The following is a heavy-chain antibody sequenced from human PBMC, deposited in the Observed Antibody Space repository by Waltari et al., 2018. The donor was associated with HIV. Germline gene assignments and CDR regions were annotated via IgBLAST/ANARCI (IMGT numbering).Heavy chain of an antibody. J-gene: IGHJ5*02. D-gene: IGHD3-3*01. Sequence: QVQLVQSGAEVKKPGASVKVSCKASGYTFTSYSINWVRQAPGQGLEWIGWISAYNGNTNYAQKLQGRVTMTTDTSTSTAYMELRSLRSDDTAVYYCARDRLVFTIFGVALDPWGQGTLVTVSS. CDR2: ISAYNGNT. CDR1: GYTFTSYS. CDR3: ARDRLVFTIFGVALDP. V-gene: IGHV1-18*01.